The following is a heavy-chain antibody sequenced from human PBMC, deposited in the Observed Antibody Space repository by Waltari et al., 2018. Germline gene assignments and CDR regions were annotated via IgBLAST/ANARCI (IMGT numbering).Heavy chain of an antibody. CDR3: ARGLLNGYGY. Sequence: QVQLQQWGAGLLKPSETLSLTCAVYGGSFSGYYWNWVRQPPGKGLEWIGEINHSGSTLYNPSLKSRITISVDTSKNQFSLKLSSVTAADTAVYYCARGLLNGYGYWGLGTLVIVSS. J-gene: IGHJ4*02. CDR2: INHSGST. V-gene: IGHV4-34*01. CDR1: GGSFSGYY. D-gene: IGHD6-13*01.